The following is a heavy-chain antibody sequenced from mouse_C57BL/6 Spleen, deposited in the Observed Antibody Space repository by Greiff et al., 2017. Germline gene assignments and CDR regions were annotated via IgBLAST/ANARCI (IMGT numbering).Heavy chain of an antibody. Sequence: DVHLVESGGGLVKPGGSLKLSCAASGFTFSDYGMHWVRQAPEKGLEWVAYISSGSSTIYYADTVKGRFTISRDNAKNTLFLQMTSLRSEDTAMYYCAREGIYYGNYNGVAYWGQGTLVTVSA. CDR1: GFTFSDYG. CDR3: AREGIYYGNYNGVAY. V-gene: IGHV5-17*01. D-gene: IGHD2-1*01. J-gene: IGHJ3*01. CDR2: ISSGSSTI.